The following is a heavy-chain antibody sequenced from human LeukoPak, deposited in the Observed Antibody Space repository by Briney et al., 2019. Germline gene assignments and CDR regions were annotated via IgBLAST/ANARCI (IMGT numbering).Heavy chain of an antibody. CDR1: GGSISSGGYY. CDR2: IYYSGST. D-gene: IGHD3-3*01. V-gene: IGHV4-31*03. CDR3: ARATDFWSGYPILDY. Sequence: PSGTLSLTCTVSGGSISSGGYYWSWIRQHPGKGLEWIGYIYYSGSTYYNPSLKSRVTISVDTSKNQFSLKLSSVTAADTAVYYCARATDFWSGYPILDYWGQGTLVTVSS. J-gene: IGHJ4*02.